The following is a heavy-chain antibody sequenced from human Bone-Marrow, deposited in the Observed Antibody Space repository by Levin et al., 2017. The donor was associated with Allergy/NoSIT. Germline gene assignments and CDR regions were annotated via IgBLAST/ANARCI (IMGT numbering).Heavy chain of an antibody. Sequence: SCAASGFTFSSYAMHWVRQAPGKGLEWVAVISYDGSNKYYADSVKGRFTISRDNSKNTLYLQMNSLRAEDTAVYYCARGRSAVVVAALHAFDIWGQGTMVTVSS. CDR2: ISYDGSNK. CDR3: ARGRSAVVVAALHAFDI. D-gene: IGHD2-15*01. CDR1: GFTFSSYA. V-gene: IGHV3-30-3*01. J-gene: IGHJ3*02.